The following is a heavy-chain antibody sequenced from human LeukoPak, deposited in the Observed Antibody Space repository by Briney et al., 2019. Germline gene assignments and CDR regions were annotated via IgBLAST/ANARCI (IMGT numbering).Heavy chain of an antibody. J-gene: IGHJ5*02. D-gene: IGHD6-19*01. CDR1: GFTFSSYW. V-gene: IGHV3-23*01. CDR3: AKIPYSSGWVQNWFDP. Sequence: GGSLRLSCAASGFTFSSYWMHWVRQAPGKGLEWISAISGSGGSTYYADSVKGRFTISRDNSKNTLYLQMNSLRAEDTAVYYCAKIPYSSGWVQNWFDPWGQGTLVTVSS. CDR2: ISGSGGST.